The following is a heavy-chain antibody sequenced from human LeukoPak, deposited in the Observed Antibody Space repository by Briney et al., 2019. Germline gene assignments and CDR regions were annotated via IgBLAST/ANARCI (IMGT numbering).Heavy chain of an antibody. Sequence: QPGGSLRLSCAPSVFTFSGFAMSWVRQAPGKGLEWVSAISGSGGSTYCADSVKGRFTISRDNSKNTLYLQMNSLRAEDTAVYYCAKASFEYYYDSSGYYSGNWGQGTLVTVSS. J-gene: IGHJ4*02. V-gene: IGHV3-23*01. D-gene: IGHD3-22*01. CDR2: ISGSGGST. CDR3: AKASFEYYYDSSGYYSGN. CDR1: VFTFSGFA.